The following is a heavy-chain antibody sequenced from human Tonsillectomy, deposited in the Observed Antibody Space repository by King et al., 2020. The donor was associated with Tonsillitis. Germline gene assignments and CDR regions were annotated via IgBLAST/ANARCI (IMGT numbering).Heavy chain of an antibody. Sequence: TLKESGPTLVKPTQTLTLTCTFSGFSLSTSGVGVGWIRQPPGKALEWLALIYWDDDKRYSPSLKSRRTITKDTSKNQVVLTMTNLDPVDTATYYCARLSGYDWGYYFDYWGQGTLVTVSS. V-gene: IGHV2-5*02. CDR3: ARLSGYDWGYYFDY. J-gene: IGHJ4*02. CDR1: GFSLSTSGVG. CDR2: IYWDDDK. D-gene: IGHD5-12*01.